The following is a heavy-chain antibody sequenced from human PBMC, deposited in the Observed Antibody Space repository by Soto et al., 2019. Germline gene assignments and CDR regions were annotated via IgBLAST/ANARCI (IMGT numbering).Heavy chain of an antibody. CDR2: ISGSGGST. V-gene: IGHV3-23*01. Sequence: GGSLRLSCAASGFTFSSYAMSWVHQAPGKGLEWVSAISGSGGSTYYADSVKGRFTISRDNSKNTLYLQMNSLRAEDTAVYYCASYSNYAGYYYYYYMDVWGKGTTVTVSS. D-gene: IGHD4-4*01. CDR1: GFTFSSYA. CDR3: ASYSNYAGYYYYYYMDV. J-gene: IGHJ6*03.